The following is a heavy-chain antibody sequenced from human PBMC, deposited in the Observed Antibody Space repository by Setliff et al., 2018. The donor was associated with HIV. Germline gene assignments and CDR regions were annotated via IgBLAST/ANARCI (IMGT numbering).Heavy chain of an antibody. CDR1: GGSISSNTYY. D-gene: IGHD5-12*01. Sequence: PSETLSLTCAVSGGSISSNTYYWGWIRQPPGKGLECIGTIYYTGSASYNPSLKSRVSMSVDTSKNQFSLKLTSVTAADTAVYHCSRLADGGYDFRGYFDLWGRGTLVTVSS. CDR3: SRLADGGYDFRGYFDL. J-gene: IGHJ2*01. V-gene: IGHV4-39*01. CDR2: IYYTGSA.